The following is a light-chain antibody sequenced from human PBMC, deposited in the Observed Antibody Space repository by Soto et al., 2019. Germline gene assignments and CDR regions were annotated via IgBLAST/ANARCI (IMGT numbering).Light chain of an antibody. V-gene: IGLV2-8*01. Sequence: QSALTQPPSASGSPGQSVAISCTGTSSDIGGYNFVSWYQQHPGKAPKLMIYEVTKRPSGVPDRFSGSKSGNTATLIVSGLQPEDEADYYCSSLGGSSNPYVFGTGTKLTVL. J-gene: IGLJ1*01. CDR3: SSLGGSSNPYV. CDR2: EVT. CDR1: SSDIGGYNF.